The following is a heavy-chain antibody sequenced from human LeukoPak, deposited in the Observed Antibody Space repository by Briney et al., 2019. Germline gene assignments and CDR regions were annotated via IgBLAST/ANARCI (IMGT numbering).Heavy chain of an antibody. J-gene: IGHJ4*02. D-gene: IGHD3-10*01. V-gene: IGHV3-53*01. CDR2: IYSGGST. CDR1: GFTVSSNY. Sequence: PGGSLRLSCAAFGFTVSSNYMSWVRQAPGKGLEWVSVIYSGGSTYYADSVKGRFTISRDNSKNTLYLQMNSLRAEDTAVYYCARAVTALTREYYFDYRGQGTLVTVSS. CDR3: ARAVTALTREYYFDY.